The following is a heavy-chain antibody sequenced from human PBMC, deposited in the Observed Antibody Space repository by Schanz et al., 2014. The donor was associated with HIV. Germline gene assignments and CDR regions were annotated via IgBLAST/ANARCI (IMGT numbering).Heavy chain of an antibody. CDR2: TSYDGRNT. J-gene: IGHJ6*02. V-gene: IGHV3-30*18. D-gene: IGHD6-19*01. CDR3: AKEYVSGWGRQLYPMDV. Sequence: QVRLVASGGGVVQPGRSLRLSCAASGFTFSNYGMHWVRQAPGKGLEWVAGTSYDGRNTYYADSVKGRFSISRDNFKSTVVLQMDNVRVDDTALYFCAKEYVSGWGRQLYPMDVWGQGTAVIVSS. CDR1: GFTFSNYG.